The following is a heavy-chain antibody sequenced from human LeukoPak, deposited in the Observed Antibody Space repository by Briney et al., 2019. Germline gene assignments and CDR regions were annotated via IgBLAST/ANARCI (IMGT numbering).Heavy chain of an antibody. Sequence: GGSLRLSCAASGFTFSDYYMSWLRQAPGKGLEWVSYISSSGSTIYYADSVKGRFTISRDNAKNSLYLQMNSLRAEDTAVYYCARISSWYENWFDPWGQGTLVTVSS. CDR1: GFTFSDYY. CDR3: ARISSWYENWFDP. J-gene: IGHJ5*02. V-gene: IGHV3-11*04. D-gene: IGHD6-13*01. CDR2: ISSSGSTI.